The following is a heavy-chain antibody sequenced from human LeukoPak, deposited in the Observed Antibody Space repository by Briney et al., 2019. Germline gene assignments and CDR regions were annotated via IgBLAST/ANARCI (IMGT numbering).Heavy chain of an antibody. CDR2: ISGGST. Sequence: GGSLRLSCAASGFTFSSNEMSWVRQAPGKGLEWVSSISGGSTYYADSVKGRFTISRDNSKNTLYLQMNSLRAEDTAVYYCARGSMVWGVISHFDYWGQGTLVTVSS. D-gene: IGHD3-10*01. V-gene: IGHV3-38-3*01. J-gene: IGHJ4*02. CDR3: ARGSMVWGVISHFDY. CDR1: GFTFSSNE.